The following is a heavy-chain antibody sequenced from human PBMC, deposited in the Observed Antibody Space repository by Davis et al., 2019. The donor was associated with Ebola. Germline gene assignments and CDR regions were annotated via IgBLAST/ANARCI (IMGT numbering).Heavy chain of an antibody. Sequence: GGSLRLSCSAPGFTFSSYTMHWVRQAPGKGLECVSPIRSDGINTYYADSVKGRFTISRDNAKNTLFLQMNGLRAEDTAVYYCARDGDNYSDLDYWGQGTLVTVST. V-gene: IGHV3-64*04. CDR2: IRSDGINT. CDR1: GFTFSSYT. D-gene: IGHD5-24*01. CDR3: ARDGDNYSDLDY. J-gene: IGHJ4*02.